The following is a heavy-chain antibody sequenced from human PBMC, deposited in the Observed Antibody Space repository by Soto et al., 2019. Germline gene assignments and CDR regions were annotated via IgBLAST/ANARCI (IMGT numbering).Heavy chain of an antibody. J-gene: IGHJ4*02. Sequence: EVQLVESGGGLVQPGGSLRLSCAASGFTFSGSSMHWVRQASGKGLEWVARSRSKANNYATTYAASVKGRFTISRDESKNTTYLQMNSLKTEDTAIYYCASLIDDSSTFYYNEYWSQGSLVTVAS. CDR3: ASLIDDSSTFYYNEY. D-gene: IGHD3-22*01. CDR1: GFTFSGSS. V-gene: IGHV3-73*02. CDR2: SRSKANNYAT.